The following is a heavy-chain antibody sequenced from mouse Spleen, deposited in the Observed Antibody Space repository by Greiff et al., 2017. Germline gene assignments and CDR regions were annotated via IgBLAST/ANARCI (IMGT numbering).Heavy chain of an antibody. CDR3: ARGDDGYIDY. V-gene: IGHV1-50*01. CDR1: GYTFTSYW. Sequence: QVQLQQPGAELVKPGASVKLSCKASGYTFTSYWMQWVKQRPGQGLEWIGEIDPSDSYTNYNQKFKGKATLTVDTSSSTAYMQLSSLTSEDSAVYYCARGDDGYIDYWGQGTTLTVSS. CDR2: IDPSDSYT. J-gene: IGHJ2*01. D-gene: IGHD2-3*01.